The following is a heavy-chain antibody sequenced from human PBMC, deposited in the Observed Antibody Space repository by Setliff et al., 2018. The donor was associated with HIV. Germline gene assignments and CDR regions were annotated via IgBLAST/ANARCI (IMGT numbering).Heavy chain of an antibody. Sequence: GASVKVSCKTSGYTFKSYDINWGRQAPGQRPEWMARINAGNGNREYSPKFQGRVTITADTSASTMYMELSSLRSEDTAVYYCARVGNNRLQFFDHWGQGTLVTVSS. CDR2: INAGNGNR. CDR3: ARVGNNRLQFFDH. D-gene: IGHD5-12*01. J-gene: IGHJ4*02. CDR1: GYTFKSYD. V-gene: IGHV1-3*01.